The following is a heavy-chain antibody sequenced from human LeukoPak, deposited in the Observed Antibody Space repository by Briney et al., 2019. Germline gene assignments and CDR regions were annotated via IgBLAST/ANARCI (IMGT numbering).Heavy chain of an antibody. CDR3: ARSTNRVDS. CDR2: MYNSGTT. J-gene: IGHJ4*02. V-gene: IGHV4-61*02. CDR1: GASIRGSITSGTYY. Sequence: PSQTLSLTCPVSGASIRGSITSGTYYWNWIRQPAGKGLEWIGRMYNSGTTINYNPSLKSRVTISVDTSKNQFSLNVTSVTAADTAVYYCARSTNRVDSWGQGTLVTVSS. D-gene: IGHD1-14*01.